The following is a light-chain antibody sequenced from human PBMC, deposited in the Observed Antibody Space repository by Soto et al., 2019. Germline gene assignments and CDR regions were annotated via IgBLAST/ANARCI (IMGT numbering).Light chain of an antibody. CDR2: VAS. J-gene: IGKJ2*01. Sequence: EIVLTQSPGTLSLSPGERATLSCRASQSVSSSYLAWYQQKPGQAPRLLIYVASSRATGIPDRFSGSASGTDFPLIISRLAPEDFAVYYCPQYGSSPPTFGQGTELEIK. V-gene: IGKV3-20*01. CDR1: QSVSSSY. CDR3: PQYGSSPPT.